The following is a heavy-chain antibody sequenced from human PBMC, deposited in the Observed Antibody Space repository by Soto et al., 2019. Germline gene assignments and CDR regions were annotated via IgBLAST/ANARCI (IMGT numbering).Heavy chain of an antibody. CDR3: TTDLGTQFDDGMDV. V-gene: IGHV3-15*01. J-gene: IGHJ6*02. D-gene: IGHD1-1*01. CDR1: GFTFSNAW. Sequence: LRLSCAASGFTFSNAWMIWVRQAPWKGLEWVGRIKSKTDGWTTDYAAPVKGRFTISRDDSKNTLYLQMNSLKTEDTAVYYCTTDLGTQFDDGMDVWGQGTTVTVSS. CDR2: IKSKTDGWTT.